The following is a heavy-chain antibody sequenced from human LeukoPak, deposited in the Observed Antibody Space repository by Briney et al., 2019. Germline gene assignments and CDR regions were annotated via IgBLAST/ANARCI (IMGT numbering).Heavy chain of an antibody. Sequence: SVTVSCKASGYTFTGYYMHWVRQAPGQGLEWMGWINPNSGGTIYAQKFQGRVTMTRDTSISTAYMELSRLRSDDTAVYYCAGGYRYYYDSSGWGAFDIWGQGTMVTVSS. J-gene: IGHJ3*02. CDR2: INPNSGGT. D-gene: IGHD3-22*01. V-gene: IGHV1-2*02. CDR3: AGGYRYYYDSSGWGAFDI. CDR1: GYTFTGYY.